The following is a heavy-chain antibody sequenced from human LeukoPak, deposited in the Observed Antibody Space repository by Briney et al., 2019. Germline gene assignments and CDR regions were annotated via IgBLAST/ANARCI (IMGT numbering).Heavy chain of an antibody. D-gene: IGHD3-22*01. Sequence: GGSLRLSCAASGFTFSSYAMSWVRQAPGKGLEWVSAMSVSGGSTYYADSVKGRFTVSRDNSKNTLYLEMKSLRGEDTAVYYCAKDGVGDSSGYYLLEHWGQGTLVTVSS. CDR3: AKDGVGDSSGYYLLEH. CDR2: MSVSGGST. CDR1: GFTFSSYA. J-gene: IGHJ1*01. V-gene: IGHV3-23*01.